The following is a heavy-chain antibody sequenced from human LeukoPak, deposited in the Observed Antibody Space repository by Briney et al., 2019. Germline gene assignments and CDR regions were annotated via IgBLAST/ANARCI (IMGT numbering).Heavy chain of an antibody. CDR3: ARALVTAGAYAFDI. CDR2: IYSGGST. CDR1: GFTVNSNY. Sequence: GGSLRLSCAASGFTVNSNYMSWVRQAPGKGLEWVSVIYSGGSTYYADSVKGRFTISRDNSKNTLYLQMNSPRAEDTAVYYCARALVTAGAYAFDIWGQGTMVTVSS. J-gene: IGHJ3*02. D-gene: IGHD2-21*02. V-gene: IGHV3-66*01.